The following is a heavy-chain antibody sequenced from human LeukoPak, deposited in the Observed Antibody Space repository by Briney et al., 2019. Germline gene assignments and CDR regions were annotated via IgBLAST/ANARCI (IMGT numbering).Heavy chain of an antibody. CDR3: AREPIVGATPFDY. Sequence: SVKVSCKASGGTFSSYAISWVRQAPGQGLEWMGGIIPIFGTANYAQKFQGRVTITTDESTSTAYMEPSSLRSEDTAVYYCAREPIVGATPFDYWGQGTLVTVSS. V-gene: IGHV1-69*05. J-gene: IGHJ4*02. D-gene: IGHD1-26*01. CDR2: IIPIFGTA. CDR1: GGTFSSYA.